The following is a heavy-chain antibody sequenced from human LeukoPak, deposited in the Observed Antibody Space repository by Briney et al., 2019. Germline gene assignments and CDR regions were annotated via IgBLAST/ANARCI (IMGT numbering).Heavy chain of an antibody. V-gene: IGHV3-30*02. Sequence: GGSLRLSCAASGFTFSSYGMHWVRQAPGKGLEWVAFIRYDGSNKYYADSVKGRFTISRDNSKNTLYLQMNSLRAEDTAVYYCAKDRIVVVPAAISAEYFQHWGQGTLVTVSS. CDR3: AKDRIVVVPAAISAEYFQH. D-gene: IGHD2-2*02. CDR1: GFTFSSYG. CDR2: IRYDGSNK. J-gene: IGHJ1*01.